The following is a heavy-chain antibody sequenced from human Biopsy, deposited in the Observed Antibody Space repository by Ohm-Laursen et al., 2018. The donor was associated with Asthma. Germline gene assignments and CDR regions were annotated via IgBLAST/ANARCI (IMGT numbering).Heavy chain of an antibody. CDR1: GYTFISFA. CDR3: ARTYYDWWTGQVKEGGGG. V-gene: IGHV1-3*04. Sequence: ASVKVSCKASGYTFISFAIHWVRQAPGQRLEWMGWVNTGNGDTKYSQKFQGRVTITRDTSASTAYMELRSLRSEDTATYYCARTYYDWWTGQVKEGGGGGGQGTMVTVSS. CDR2: VNTGNGDT. D-gene: IGHD3-3*01. J-gene: IGHJ3*01.